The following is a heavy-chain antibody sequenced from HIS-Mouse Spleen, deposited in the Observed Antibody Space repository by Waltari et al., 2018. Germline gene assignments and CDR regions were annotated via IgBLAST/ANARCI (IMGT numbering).Heavy chain of an antibody. CDR3: ARDSIAAAGAVDY. D-gene: IGHD6-13*01. J-gene: IGHJ4*02. Sequence: EVQLVESGGGLIQPGGSLRLSCAASGFTVSSNYMRWVRQAPGKGLEWVSVIYSGGSTYYADSVKGRFTISRDNSKNTLYLQMNSLRAEDTAVYYCARDSIAAAGAVDYWGQGTLVTVSS. V-gene: IGHV3-53*01. CDR1: GFTVSSNY. CDR2: IYSGGST.